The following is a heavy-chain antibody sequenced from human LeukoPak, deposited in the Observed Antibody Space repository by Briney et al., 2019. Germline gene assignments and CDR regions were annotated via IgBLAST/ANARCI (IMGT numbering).Heavy chain of an antibody. CDR2: IYYSGST. CDR1: GGSISSYY. Sequence: SETLSLTCTVSGGSISSYYWSWIRQPPGKGLEWIGYIYYSGSTNYNPSLKSRVTISVDTSKNQFSLNLSSVTAADTAVYYCARGFLVPANNWFDPWGQGTLVTVSS. D-gene: IGHD2-2*01. J-gene: IGHJ5*02. V-gene: IGHV4-59*01. CDR3: ARGFLVPANNWFDP.